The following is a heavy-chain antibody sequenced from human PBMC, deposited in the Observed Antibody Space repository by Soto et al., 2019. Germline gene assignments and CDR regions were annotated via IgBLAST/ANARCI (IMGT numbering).Heavy chain of an antibody. CDR3: ARGRYGAY. CDR2: ISAHNGNT. D-gene: IGHD3-10*01. J-gene: IGHJ4*02. CDR1: GYTFTSYG. V-gene: IGHV1-18*01. Sequence: QVHLVQSGAEVKKPGASVKVSCKASGYTFTSYGITWVRQAPGQGLEWMGWISAHNGNTDYAQKLQGRVIVTRDTSTSTAYMELRSLVSDGTAVYYCARGRYGAYWGQGALVTVSS.